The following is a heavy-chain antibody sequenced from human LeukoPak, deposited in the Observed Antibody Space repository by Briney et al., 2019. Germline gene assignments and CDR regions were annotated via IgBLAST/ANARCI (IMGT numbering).Heavy chain of an antibody. V-gene: IGHV4-59*01. CDR1: GGSISSYY. J-gene: IGHJ6*02. CDR3: ARSGPDDYYGMDV. D-gene: IGHD1-26*01. CDR2: IYYSGST. Sequence: PSETLSLTCTLSGGSISSYYWSWVRQVPGKGLEWIGYIYYSGSTRYNPSLKGRVTISLDTSKNQFSLKLSSVTAADTAVYYCARSGPDDYYGMDVWGQGTTVTVSS.